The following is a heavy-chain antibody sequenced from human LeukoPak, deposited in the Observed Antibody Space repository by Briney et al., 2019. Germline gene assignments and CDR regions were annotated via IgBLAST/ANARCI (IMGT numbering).Heavy chain of an antibody. CDR1: GGSFSGYY. J-gene: IGHJ4*02. Sequence: LSLTCAVYGGSFSGYYWSWIRQAPGKGLEWVSYISSSGSTIYYADSVKGRFTISRDNAKNSLYLQMNSLRAEDTAVYYCARVYGDYSPYDWGQGTLVTVSS. V-gene: IGHV3-11*01. CDR3: ARVYGDYSPYD. CDR2: ISSSGSTI. D-gene: IGHD4-17*01.